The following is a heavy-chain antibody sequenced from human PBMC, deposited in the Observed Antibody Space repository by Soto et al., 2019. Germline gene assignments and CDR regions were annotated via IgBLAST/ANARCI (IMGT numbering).Heavy chain of an antibody. Sequence: DTLSLTCSIYSGSFSGYYWSWIRQPPGKGLEWIGEISQSGNTNYSPSLKSRVSISIDTSKKQFSLNLASVSAADTAVYYCARAPKVSGSSQTRPDFCGQGTLVTVSA. CDR2: ISQSGNT. CDR3: ARAPKVSGSSQTRPDF. CDR1: SGSFSGYY. V-gene: IGHV4-34*01. J-gene: IGHJ4*02. D-gene: IGHD6-6*01.